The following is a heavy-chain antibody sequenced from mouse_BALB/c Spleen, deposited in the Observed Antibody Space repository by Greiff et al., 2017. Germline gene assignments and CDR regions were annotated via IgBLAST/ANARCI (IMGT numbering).Heavy chain of an antibody. CDR3: ARIPITTVVGYYFDY. D-gene: IGHD1-1*01. J-gene: IGHJ2*01. V-gene: IGHV1-14*01. CDR1: GYTFTSYV. CDR2: INPYNDGT. Sequence: EVKLMESGPELVKPGASVKMSCKASGYTFTSYVMHWVKQKPGQGLEWIGYINPYNDGTKYNEKFKGKATLTSDKSSSTAYMELSSLTSEDSAVYYCARIPITTVVGYYFDYWGQGTTLTVSS.